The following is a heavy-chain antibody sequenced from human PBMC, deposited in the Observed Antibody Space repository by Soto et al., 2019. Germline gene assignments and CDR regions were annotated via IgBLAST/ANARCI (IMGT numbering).Heavy chain of an antibody. J-gene: IGHJ4*02. CDR1: GGTFSSFINYP. D-gene: IGHD3-3*01. Sequence: SVKVSFKSSGGTFSSFINYPINWVRQAPGRGLEWMGGIVPNVGTVNYAQKFRGKVTITADKSTGTAYMELSSLRSEDTALYYCARRDTSGFLRYFDNWGQGTQVTVSS. CDR2: IVPNVGTV. V-gene: IGHV1-69*06. CDR3: ARRDTSGFLRYFDN.